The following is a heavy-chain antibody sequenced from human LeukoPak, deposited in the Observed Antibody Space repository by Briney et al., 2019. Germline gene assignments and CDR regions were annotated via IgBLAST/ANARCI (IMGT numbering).Heavy chain of an antibody. D-gene: IGHD1-26*01. Sequence: SETLSLTCTVSGGSISSGSYYWSWIRQPAGKGLEWIGRIYTSGSTNYNPSLKSRVTISVDTSKNQFSLKLSSVTAADTAVYYCARDIDGEISGSYYFYFDYWGQGTLVTVSS. CDR2: IYTSGST. CDR3: ARDIDGEISGSYYFYFDY. CDR1: GGSISSGSYY. J-gene: IGHJ4*02. V-gene: IGHV4-61*02.